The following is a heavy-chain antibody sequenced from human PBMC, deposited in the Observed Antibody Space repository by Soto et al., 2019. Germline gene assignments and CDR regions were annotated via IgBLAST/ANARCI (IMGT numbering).Heavy chain of an antibody. D-gene: IGHD3-10*01. J-gene: IGHJ4*02. CDR2: ISGSGEST. Sequence: HPGGSLRLSCAASGFTFSSFAMSWVRQAPGKGLEWVSSISGSGESTYYADSVKGRLSISRDNSKNTLYLQMNSLRAEDTAVYYCAKRREGGYYIFDYWGQGTPVTAPQ. V-gene: IGHV3-23*01. CDR1: GFTFSSFA. CDR3: AKRREGGYYIFDY.